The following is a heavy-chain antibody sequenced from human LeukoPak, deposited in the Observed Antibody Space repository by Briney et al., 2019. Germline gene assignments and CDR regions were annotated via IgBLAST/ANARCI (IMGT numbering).Heavy chain of an antibody. CDR2: ISYDGSNK. Sequence: GRSLRLSCAASGFTFSSYAMHWVRQAPGKGLEWVAVISYDGSNKYYADSVKGRFTISRDNSKNTLYLQMNSLRAEDTAVYYCAVLASSYYYGSGSSDSWGQGTMVTVSS. J-gene: IGHJ3*01. CDR1: GFTFSSYA. CDR3: AVLASSYYYGSGSSDS. V-gene: IGHV3-30-3*01. D-gene: IGHD3-10*01.